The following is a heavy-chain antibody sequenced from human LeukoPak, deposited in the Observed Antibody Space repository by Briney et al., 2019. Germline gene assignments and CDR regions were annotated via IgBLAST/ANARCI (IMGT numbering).Heavy chain of an antibody. CDR3: ARETYYDFWSGYYSWFDP. CDR1: GFTFSSYA. Sequence: PGRSLRLSCAASGFTFSSYAMRWVRQAPGKGLEWVAVISYDGSNKYYADSVKGRFTISRDNSKNTLYLQMNSLRAEDTAVYYCARETYYDFWSGYYSWFDPWGQGTLVTVSS. D-gene: IGHD3-3*01. V-gene: IGHV3-30-3*01. J-gene: IGHJ5*02. CDR2: ISYDGSNK.